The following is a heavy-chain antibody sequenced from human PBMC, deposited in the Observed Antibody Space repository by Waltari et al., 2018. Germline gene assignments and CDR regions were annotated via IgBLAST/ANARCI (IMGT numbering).Heavy chain of an antibody. V-gene: IGHV3-23*01. Sequence: LESGGGLVQPGGSLRLSCIASGFAFDTFAMSWVRRAPGKGLGCVATIVGNGFPYSRYSLRGRFCIFRDNSRNTVFLQMDSLRVEDTAVYYCAKNPDFDFYSRRGSTFHYWGQGALVSVAS. CDR2: IVGNGFP. J-gene: IGHJ4*02. CDR1: GFAFDTFA. D-gene: IGHD3-9*01. CDR3: AKNPDFDFYSRRGSTFHY.